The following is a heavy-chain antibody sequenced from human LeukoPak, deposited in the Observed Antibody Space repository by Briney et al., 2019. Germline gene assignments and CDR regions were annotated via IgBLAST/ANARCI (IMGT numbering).Heavy chain of an antibody. CDR1: GYTFTSCG. Sequence: ASVKVSCKASGYTFTSCGISWVRQAPGQGLEWMGWISAYNGNTNYAQKLQGRVTMTTDTSTSTAYMELRSLRSDDTAVYYCARGTLWFGEPHFDYWGQGTLVTVSS. V-gene: IGHV1-18*01. J-gene: IGHJ4*02. CDR2: ISAYNGNT. CDR3: ARGTLWFGEPHFDY. D-gene: IGHD3-10*01.